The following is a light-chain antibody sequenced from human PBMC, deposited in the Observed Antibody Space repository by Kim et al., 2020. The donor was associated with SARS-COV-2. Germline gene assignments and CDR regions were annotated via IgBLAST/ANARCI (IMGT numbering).Light chain of an antibody. J-gene: IGKJ2*01. V-gene: IGKV3-20*01. Sequence: IMMTQSPGTLSLSPGEGATLSCRASQTVPNDCLAWFQQKPGQSPRLLIYGSSIRATGISDRFSGGGFETDFTLTINRVEPEDSAVYYCQQDATSPVTFGQETKLEI. CDR2: GSS. CDR1: QTVPNDC. CDR3: QQDATSPVT.